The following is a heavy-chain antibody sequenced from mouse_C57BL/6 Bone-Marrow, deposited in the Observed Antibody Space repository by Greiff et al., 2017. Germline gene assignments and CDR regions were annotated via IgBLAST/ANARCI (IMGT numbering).Heavy chain of an antibody. CDR2: IWTGGGT. J-gene: IGHJ4*01. V-gene: IGHV2-9-1*01. CDR3: ARVGLYYAMDY. Sequence: QVQLQESGPGLVAPSQSLSITCTVSGFSLPSSAISWVRQPPGTGLEGLGVIWTGGGTNYNSALNSRLSISKDNSKSQVVLKMNSLQTDDTARYYCARVGLYYAMDYWGQGTSVTVSS. CDR1: GFSLPSSA.